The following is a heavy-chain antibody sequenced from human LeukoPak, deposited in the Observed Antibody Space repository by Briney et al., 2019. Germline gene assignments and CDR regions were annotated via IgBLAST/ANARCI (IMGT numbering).Heavy chain of an antibody. J-gene: IGHJ4*02. CDR1: GGTFSSYA. CDR2: IIPILGIA. D-gene: IGHD5-18*01. V-gene: IGHV1-69*04. Sequence: GASVKVSCKASGGTFSSYAISWVRQASGQGLEWMGRIIPILGIANYAQKFQGRVTITADKSTSTAYMELSSLRSEDTAVYYCARGDVDTAMVSMIDYWGQGTLVTVSS. CDR3: ARGDVDTAMVSMIDY.